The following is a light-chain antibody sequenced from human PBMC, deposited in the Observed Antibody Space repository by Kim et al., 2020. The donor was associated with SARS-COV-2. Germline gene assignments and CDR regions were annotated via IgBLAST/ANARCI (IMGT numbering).Light chain of an antibody. J-gene: IGLJ1*01. CDR3: QAWDSSPAS. Sequence: SYEMTQPPSVSVSPGQTASITCSGDKLGDKYACWYQQKPGQSPVLVIYQDSKRPSGIPERFSGSNSGNTATLIIRGTQAMDEADYYCQAWDSSPASFGTGAKVTVL. V-gene: IGLV3-1*01. CDR2: QDS. CDR1: KLGDKY.